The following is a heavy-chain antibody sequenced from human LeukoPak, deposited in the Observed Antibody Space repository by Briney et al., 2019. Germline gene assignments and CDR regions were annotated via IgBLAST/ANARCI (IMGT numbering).Heavy chain of an antibody. Sequence: GASVKVSCKASGFTFTSSAVQWVRQARGQRLEWIGWTVVGSGNTNYAQKFQERVTITRDMSTSTAYMELSSLRSEDTAVYYCAADLYCSSTSCRVDWFDPWGQGTLVTVSS. CDR1: GFTFTSSA. CDR2: TVVGSGNT. V-gene: IGHV1-58*01. D-gene: IGHD2-2*01. J-gene: IGHJ5*02. CDR3: AADLYCSSTSCRVDWFDP.